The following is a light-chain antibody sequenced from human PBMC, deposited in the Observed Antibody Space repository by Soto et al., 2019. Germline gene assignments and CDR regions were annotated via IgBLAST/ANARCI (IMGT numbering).Light chain of an antibody. CDR2: RNN. J-gene: IGLJ2*01. CDR3: AAWDDSLSGMV. V-gene: IGLV1-47*01. CDR1: SSNIGGNY. Sequence: QSVLTQPPSASGTPGQRVTISCSGSSSNIGGNYVYWYQQLPGTAPKLLIFRNNQRPSAVPDRFSGSKSGTSASLAISGVLSEDEADYYCAAWDDSLSGMVFGGGTKLTVL.